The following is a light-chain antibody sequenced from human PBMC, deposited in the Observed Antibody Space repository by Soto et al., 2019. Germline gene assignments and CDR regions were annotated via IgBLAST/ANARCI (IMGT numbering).Light chain of an antibody. CDR2: GAS. V-gene: IGKV3-15*01. CDR1: QSISSN. CDR3: QQYHEWPLT. Sequence: EIVLTQSPATLSVSPGERATLSCRASQSISSNLAWYQQTPGQAARLRIYGASTRATGIPARFSGSGSGTEFSLTISSLQSEDLAVYYCQQYHEWPLTFGGGTKVEIK. J-gene: IGKJ4*01.